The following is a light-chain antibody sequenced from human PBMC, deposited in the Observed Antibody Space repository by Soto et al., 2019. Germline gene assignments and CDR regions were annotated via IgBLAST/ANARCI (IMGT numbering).Light chain of an antibody. Sequence: DIQMTQSPSTLSASVGDRVTITCRASQGISNSLAWYQQKPGEAPKLLIYDASTLQSGVPPRFSGSGSGTEFTLTISSLQPEDFASYYCQKLDTYPLTFGQGTRLEIK. V-gene: IGKV1-9*01. CDR1: QGISNS. CDR3: QKLDTYPLT. J-gene: IGKJ5*01. CDR2: DAS.